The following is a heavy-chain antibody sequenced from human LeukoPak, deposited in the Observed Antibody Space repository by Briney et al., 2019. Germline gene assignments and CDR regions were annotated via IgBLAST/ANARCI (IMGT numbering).Heavy chain of an antibody. J-gene: IGHJ3*02. CDR2: IYYSGST. D-gene: IGHD3-10*01. Sequence: SETLSLTCTVSGGSISSYYWGWIRQPPGKGLEWIGSIYYSGSTYYNPSLKSRVTISVDTSKNQFSLKLSSVTAADTAVYYCASELDDAFDIWGQGTMVTVSS. V-gene: IGHV4-39*01. CDR3: ASELDDAFDI. CDR1: GGSISSYY.